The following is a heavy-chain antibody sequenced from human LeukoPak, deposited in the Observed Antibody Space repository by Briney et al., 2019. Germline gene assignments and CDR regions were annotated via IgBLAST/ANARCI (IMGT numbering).Heavy chain of an antibody. CDR1: GFTFSSYA. V-gene: IGHV3-23*01. J-gene: IGHJ4*02. CDR3: AKDRGDTAMVDYFDY. CDR2: ISGSGGST. D-gene: IGHD5-18*01. Sequence: SGGSVRLSCAASGFTFSSYAMSWVRQAPGKGLEWVSAISGSGGSTYYADSVKGRFTISRDNSKNTLYLQMNSLRAEDTAVYYCAKDRGDTAMVDYFDYWGQGTLVTVSS.